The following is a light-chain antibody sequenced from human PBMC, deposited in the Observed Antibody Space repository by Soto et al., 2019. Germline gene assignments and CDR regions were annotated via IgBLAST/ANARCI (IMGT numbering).Light chain of an antibody. V-gene: IGKV3-20*01. CDR2: GAS. Sequence: EIVLTQSPGTLSLSPGESATLSCRASQSVSVSFLAWYQQKPGQAPRLLIYGASSRATGTPDRFSGSGSGTDFTLSISRLEPEDSAVYYCQHFVGSPLTFGGGTK. J-gene: IGKJ4*01. CDR1: QSVSVSF. CDR3: QHFVGSPLT.